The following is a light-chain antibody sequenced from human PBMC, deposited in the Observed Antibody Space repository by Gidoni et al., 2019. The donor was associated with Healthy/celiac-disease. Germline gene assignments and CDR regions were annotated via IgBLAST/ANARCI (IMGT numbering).Light chain of an antibody. Sequence: QSVLTQQLSVSGTPGQRVPISCTGSSSNIGAGYDVQWDQQLPGTAPKLLIYGNSNRPSGVPDRFSGSKSGTSSSLAITGLQAEDEADYYCQSYYSSLSGSYVFGTGTKVTVL. V-gene: IGLV1-40*01. CDR3: QSYYSSLSGSYV. CDR2: GNS. CDR1: SSNIGAGYD. J-gene: IGLJ1*01.